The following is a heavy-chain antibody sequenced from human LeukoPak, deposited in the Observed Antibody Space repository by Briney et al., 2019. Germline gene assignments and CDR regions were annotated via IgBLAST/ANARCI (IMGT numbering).Heavy chain of an antibody. J-gene: IGHJ4*02. Sequence: PSETLSLTCTVSGGSISSGSYYWGWIRQPPGKGLEWIGSIYYSGSTYYNPSLKSRVTISVDTSKNQFSLKLSSVTAADTAVYYCARLWGFGDGYNYPGGDFDYWGQGTLVTVSS. CDR3: ARLWGFGDGYNYPGGDFDY. CDR2: IYYSGST. D-gene: IGHD5-24*01. V-gene: IGHV4-39*01. CDR1: GGSISSGSYY.